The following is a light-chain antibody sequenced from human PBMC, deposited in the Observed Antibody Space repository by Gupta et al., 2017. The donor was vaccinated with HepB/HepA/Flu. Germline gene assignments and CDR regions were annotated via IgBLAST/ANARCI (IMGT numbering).Light chain of an antibody. CDR1: SSNIGSNY. Sequence: SVLTQPPSASEPPGQRVTISCSGSSSNIGSNYVYWYQQLPGTAPKLLIYRNNQRPSGVPERFSGSKSGTSASLAISGLRAEDEADYYCAAWDDRRSGWVFGGGTKLTVL. CDR2: RNN. V-gene: IGLV1-47*01. J-gene: IGLJ3*02. CDR3: AAWDDRRSGWV.